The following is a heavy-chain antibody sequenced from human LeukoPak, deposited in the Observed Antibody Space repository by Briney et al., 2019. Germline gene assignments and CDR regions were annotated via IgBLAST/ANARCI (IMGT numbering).Heavy chain of an antibody. Sequence: PSETLSLTCAVYGGSFSGYYWSWIRQPPGKGLEWIGEINHSGSTNYNPSLKSRVTISVDTSKNQLSLNLSSVTAADTAIYYCARDEGYPGPNAFDIWGRGTMVTVSS. V-gene: IGHV4-34*01. J-gene: IGHJ3*02. CDR3: ARDEGYPGPNAFDI. CDR1: GGSFSGYY. D-gene: IGHD1-1*01. CDR2: INHSGST.